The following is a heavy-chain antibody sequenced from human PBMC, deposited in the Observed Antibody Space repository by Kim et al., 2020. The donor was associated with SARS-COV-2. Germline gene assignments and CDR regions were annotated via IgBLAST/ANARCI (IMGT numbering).Heavy chain of an antibody. J-gene: IGHJ4*02. CDR1: GYTFTSYY. D-gene: IGHD3-22*01. Sequence: ASVKVSCKASGYTFTSYYMHWVRQAPGQGLEWMGIINPSGGSTSYAQKFQGRVTMTRDTSTSTVYMELSSLRSEDTAVYYCAREGRGDYYDNAAAYWGQGTLVTVSS. V-gene: IGHV1-46*01. CDR3: AREGRGDYYDNAAAY. CDR2: INPSGGST.